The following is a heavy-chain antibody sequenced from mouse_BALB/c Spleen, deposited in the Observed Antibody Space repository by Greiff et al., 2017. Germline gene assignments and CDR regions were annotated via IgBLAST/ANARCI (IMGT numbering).Heavy chain of an antibody. CDR3: TRFYGSSPCYYFDY. V-gene: IGHV1S22*01. J-gene: IGHJ2*01. CDR1: GFTFTSYW. D-gene: IGHD1-1*01. CDR2: IYPGSGST. Sequence: LQQSGSELVRPGASVKLSCKASGFTFTSYWMHWVKQRPGQGLEWIGNIYPGSGSTNYDEKFKSKATLTADTSSSTAYMQLSSLTSEDSAVYYCTRFYGSSPCYYFDYWGQGTTLTVSS.